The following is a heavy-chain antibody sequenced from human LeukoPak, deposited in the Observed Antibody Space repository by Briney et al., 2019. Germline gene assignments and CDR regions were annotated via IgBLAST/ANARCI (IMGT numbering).Heavy chain of an antibody. Sequence: GESLKISCKGSGYSFTSYWIGWVRQMPGKGLEWMGIIYPRDSDTRYSPSFQGQVTISADKSISTAYLQWSSLKASDTAMYYCARPLKYYYGSGSFAFDIWGQGTMVTVSS. CDR2: IYPRDSDT. CDR3: ARPLKYYYGSGSFAFDI. D-gene: IGHD3-10*01. J-gene: IGHJ3*02. CDR1: GYSFTSYW. V-gene: IGHV5-51*01.